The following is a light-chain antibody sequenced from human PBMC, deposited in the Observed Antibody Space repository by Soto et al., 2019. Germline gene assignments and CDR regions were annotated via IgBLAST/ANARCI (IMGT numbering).Light chain of an antibody. CDR1: NSNIGAGYD. V-gene: IGLV1-40*01. Sequence: QTVVTQPPSVSGAPGQRVTISCTGYNSNIGAGYDVHWYQQLPGTAPKLLIYGNSNRPSGVPDRFSASKSGTSASLAITGLQAEDEADYYCQSYHSSLSGWVFGGGTKLTVL. CDR3: QSYHSSLSGWV. CDR2: GNS. J-gene: IGLJ3*02.